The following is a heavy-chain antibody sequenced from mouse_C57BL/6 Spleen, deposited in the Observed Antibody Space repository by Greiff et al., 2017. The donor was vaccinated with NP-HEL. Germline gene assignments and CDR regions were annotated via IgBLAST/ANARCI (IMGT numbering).Heavy chain of an antibody. V-gene: IGHV5-4*01. CDR2: ISDGGSYT. Sequence: VQLVESGGGLVKPGGSLKLSCAASGFTFSSYAMSWVRQTPEKRLEWVATISDGGSYTYYPDNVKGRFTISRDNAKNNLYLQMSHLKSEDTAMYYCARLTGGFAYWGQGTLVTVSA. D-gene: IGHD4-1*01. CDR3: ARLTGGFAY. J-gene: IGHJ3*01. CDR1: GFTFSSYA.